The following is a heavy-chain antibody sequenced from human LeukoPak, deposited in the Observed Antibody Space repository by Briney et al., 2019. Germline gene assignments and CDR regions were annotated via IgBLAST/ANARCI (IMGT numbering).Heavy chain of an antibody. D-gene: IGHD3-10*01. J-gene: IGHJ4*02. V-gene: IGHV3-23*01. CDR3: AKSMVRRIIILDFDY. CDR1: GFTFSNYA. CDR2: LSGRGDST. Sequence: PGGSLRLSCAASGFTFSNYAMTWVRQAPGKGLEWVSALSGRGDSTYYADSVKGRFTISRDNSKNTLYLQMNSLRAEDTAVYYCAKSMVRRIIILDFDYWGQGTLVTVSS.